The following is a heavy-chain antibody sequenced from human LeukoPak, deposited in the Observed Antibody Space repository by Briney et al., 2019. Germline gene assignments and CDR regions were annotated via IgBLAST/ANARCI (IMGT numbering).Heavy chain of an antibody. J-gene: IGHJ4*02. V-gene: IGHV1-46*01. D-gene: IGHD3-3*01. Sequence: ASVKVSCKASGYTFTSYYMHWVRQAPGQGLEWMGIINPSGGSTSYAQKFQGRVTMTRDTSTSTAYMELSSLRSEDTAVYYCARGGPLWSGYRRYFDYWGQGTLVTVSS. CDR2: INPSGGST. CDR1: GYTFTSYY. CDR3: ARGGPLWSGYRRYFDY.